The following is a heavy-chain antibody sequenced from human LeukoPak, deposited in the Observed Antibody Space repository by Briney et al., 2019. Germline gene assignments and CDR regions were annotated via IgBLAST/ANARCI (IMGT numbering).Heavy chain of an antibody. V-gene: IGHV4-59*01. D-gene: IGHD1-26*01. J-gene: IGHJ4*02. CDR1: GGSISSYY. CDR3: ARAMTATNPHYFDY. Sequence: SETLSLTCTVSGGSISSYYWSWIRQPPGKGLEWIGYIYYSGSTNYNPSLKSRVTISVDTSKNQFSLKLSSVTAADTAVYYCARAMTATNPHYFDYWGQGTLVTVSS. CDR2: IYYSGST.